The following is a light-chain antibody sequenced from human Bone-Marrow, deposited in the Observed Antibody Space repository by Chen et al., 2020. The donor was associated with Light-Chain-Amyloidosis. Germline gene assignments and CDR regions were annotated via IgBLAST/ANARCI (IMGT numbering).Light chain of an antibody. J-gene: IGLJ2*01. CDR3: QSADSSGTYEVI. CDR1: DLPTKY. Sequence: SYELTQPPSMSASPGQTARITCLGDDLPTKYAHWYQQKLGKAPGMVIHRDTERPSGFSERFSGSSSGTTATLTISGVQAEDEANYHCQSADSSGTYEVIFGGGTKLTVL. V-gene: IGLV3-25*03. CDR2: RDT.